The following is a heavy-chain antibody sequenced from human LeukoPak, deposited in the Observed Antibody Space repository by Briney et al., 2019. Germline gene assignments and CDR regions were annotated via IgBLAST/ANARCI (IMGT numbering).Heavy chain of an antibody. CDR1: GFTVSNKY. D-gene: IGHD3-10*01. CDR3: ARDAISGCYGMDV. V-gene: IGHV3-66*01. J-gene: IGHJ6*02. CDR2: IYSGGST. Sequence: AGSLSLSCAASGFTVSNKYMSWVRQAPGKGLEWVSVIYSGGSTYYADSVKAIFTISRDNSKNTMYLQMNSLKAEDTAVYYCARDAISGCYGMDVWGQGTTIIVSS.